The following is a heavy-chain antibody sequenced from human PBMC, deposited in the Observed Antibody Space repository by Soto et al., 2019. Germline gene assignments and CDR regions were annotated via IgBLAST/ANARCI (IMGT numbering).Heavy chain of an antibody. D-gene: IGHD1-1*01. CDR1: GFSFSGKNY. Sequence: HPGGSLRLSCAASGFSFSGKNYLTWVRQAPGKGLEWVSALYSSDGTYADSVKGRFSVSRDNSKNTFYLQLHSLRPEDTALYFCATWLQREHAFDIWGLGTMVTVSS. CDR2: LYSSDGT. J-gene: IGHJ3*02. CDR3: ATWLQREHAFDI. V-gene: IGHV3-53*01.